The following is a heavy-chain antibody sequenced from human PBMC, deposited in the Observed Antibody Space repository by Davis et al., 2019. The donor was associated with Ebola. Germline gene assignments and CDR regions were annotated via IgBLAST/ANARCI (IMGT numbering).Heavy chain of an antibody. J-gene: IGHJ2*01. CDR1: GYSFTDYY. CDR2: INPNSGGT. D-gene: IGHD3-22*01. CDR3: ARDWSLGYYYDSSGWYFDL. V-gene: IGHV1-2*02. Sequence: ASVKVSCKASGYSFTDYYMHWVRQAPGQGLEWMGWINPNSGGTNYAQKFQGRVTMTRDTSISTAYMELSRLRSDDTAVYYCARDWSLGYYYDSSGWYFDLWGRGTLVTVSS.